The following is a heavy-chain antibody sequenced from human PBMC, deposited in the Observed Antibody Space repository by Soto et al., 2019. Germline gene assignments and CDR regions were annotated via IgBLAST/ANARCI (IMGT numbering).Heavy chain of an antibody. CDR1: GFTFNNYA. D-gene: IGHD4-17*01. J-gene: IGHJ5*02. CDR3: VKGNNYGIMNWFEA. V-gene: IGHV3-64D*06. Sequence: PGGSLRLSCSASGFTFNNYAMHWVRQAPGKGLEYISGISNNGGDIYYADSVKGRFIVSRDKSKNTLYLQMRSLRGVDTAVYYCVKGNNYGIMNWFEAWGQGTQVTVSS. CDR2: ISNNGGDI.